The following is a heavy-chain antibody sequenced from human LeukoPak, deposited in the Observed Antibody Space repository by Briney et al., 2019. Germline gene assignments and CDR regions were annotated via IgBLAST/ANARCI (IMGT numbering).Heavy chain of an antibody. CDR2: INAGNGNT. J-gene: IGHJ3*02. V-gene: IGHV1-3*01. CDR1: GYTFTSYA. Sequence: ASVKVSCTASGYTFTSYAMHWVRQAPGQRLEWMGWINAGNGNTKYSQKFQGRVTITRDTSASTAYMELSSLRSEDTAVYYCARSPQHYDFWSGYFYDAFDIWGQGTMVTVSS. CDR3: ARSPQHYDFWSGYFYDAFDI. D-gene: IGHD3-3*01.